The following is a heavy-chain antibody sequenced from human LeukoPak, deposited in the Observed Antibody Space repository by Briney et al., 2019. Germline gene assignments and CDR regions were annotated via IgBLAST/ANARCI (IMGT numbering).Heavy chain of an antibody. J-gene: IGHJ3*02. CDR1: GYTFTSYD. CDR2: INPNSGGT. D-gene: IGHD4-11*01. CDR3: ARGALHAFDI. V-gene: IGHV1-2*02. Sequence: ASVKVSCKASGYTFTSYDINWVRQAPGQGLEWMGWINPNSGGTNYAQKFQGRVTMTRDTSISTAYMELSRLRSDDTAVYYCARGALHAFDIWGQGTMVTVSS.